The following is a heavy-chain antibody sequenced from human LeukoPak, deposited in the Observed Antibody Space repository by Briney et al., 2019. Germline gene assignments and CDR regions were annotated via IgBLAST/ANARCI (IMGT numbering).Heavy chain of an antibody. CDR3: AKMNWNPYIDY. CDR1: GFTVSSNY. CDR2: ISGSGGST. Sequence: GGSLRLSCAASGFTVSSNYMSWVRQAPGKGLEWVSAISGSGGSTYYADSVKGRFTISRDNSKNTLYLQMNSLRAEDTAVYYCAKMNWNPYIDYWGQGTLVTVSS. D-gene: IGHD1-1*01. V-gene: IGHV3-23*01. J-gene: IGHJ4*02.